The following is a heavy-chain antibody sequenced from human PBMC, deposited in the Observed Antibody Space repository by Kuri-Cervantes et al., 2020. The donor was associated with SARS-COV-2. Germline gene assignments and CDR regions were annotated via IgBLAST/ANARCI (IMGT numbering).Heavy chain of an antibody. J-gene: IGHJ6*02. CDR1: AFTFSSYA. D-gene: IGHD1-26*01. CDR2: ISYDGSNK. Sequence: GGSLRLSCAASAFTFSSYAMHWVRQAPGKGLEWVAIISYDGSNKYYADSVKGRFSISRDNSKNTLYLQMNSLKVEDTAVYYCAKDLWEWERFYFYGMDVWGQGTTVTVSS. CDR3: AKDLWEWERFYFYGMDV. V-gene: IGHV3-30-3*01.